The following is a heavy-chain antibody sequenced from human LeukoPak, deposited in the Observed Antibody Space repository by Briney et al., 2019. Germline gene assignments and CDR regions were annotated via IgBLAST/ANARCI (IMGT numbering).Heavy chain of an antibody. J-gene: IGHJ5*02. Sequence: ASVKVSRKPSGYTLTGYYIHGVRQAPGQGLEWMGRINPNSGGTNYAQKFQGRVTMTRDTSISTAYMELIRLTADDTAVYYCAREPMVRDFDWFDPWGQGTLVTVSS. D-gene: IGHD3-10*01. CDR3: AREPMVRDFDWFDP. CDR2: INPNSGGT. CDR1: GYTLTGYY. V-gene: IGHV1-2*06.